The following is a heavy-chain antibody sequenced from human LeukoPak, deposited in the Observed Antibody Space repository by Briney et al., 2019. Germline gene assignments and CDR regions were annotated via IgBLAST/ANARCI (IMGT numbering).Heavy chain of an antibody. CDR1: GGSISSSSYY. D-gene: IGHD4-17*01. CDR3: ARLATYGDYSD. CDR2: IYYSGST. J-gene: IGHJ4*02. Sequence: SETLSLTCTVSGGSISSSSYYWGWIRQPPGKGLEWIGSIYYSGSTYYNPSLKSRVTISVDTSKNQFSLRLSSVTAADTAVYYCARLATYGDYSDWGQGTLVSVSS. V-gene: IGHV4-39*07.